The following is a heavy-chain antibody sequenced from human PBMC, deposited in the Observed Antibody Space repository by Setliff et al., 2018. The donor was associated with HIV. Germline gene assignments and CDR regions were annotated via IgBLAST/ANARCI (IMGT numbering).Heavy chain of an antibody. J-gene: IGHJ4*02. D-gene: IGHD7-27*01. V-gene: IGHV3-21*05. CDR2: ISSSGSYI. CDR3: ATNFSTFDY. Sequence: GGSLRLSCAASGLTFGDFWMGWVRQAPGKGLEWVANISSSGSYIYYADSLQGRFTISRDNADNSLFLQMNNLRLDDTAIYYCATNFSTFDYWGQGALVTVSS. CDR1: GLTFGDFW.